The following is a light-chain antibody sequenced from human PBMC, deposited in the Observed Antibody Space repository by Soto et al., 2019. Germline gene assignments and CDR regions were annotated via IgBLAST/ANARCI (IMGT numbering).Light chain of an antibody. CDR3: QHYAHNSPIT. CDR1: QSVSSR. Sequence: EIVLTQSAGALSLSPGERATLSCRASQSVSSRLAWYQQRPGQAPRLLISGASSRATGIPDRFSGSGSGTDFTLTISRLEPEDFALYYCQHYAHNSPITFGQGTRLEI. CDR2: GAS. V-gene: IGKV3-20*01. J-gene: IGKJ5*01.